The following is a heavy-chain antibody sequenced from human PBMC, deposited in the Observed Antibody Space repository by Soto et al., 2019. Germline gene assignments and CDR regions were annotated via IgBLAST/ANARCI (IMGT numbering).Heavy chain of an antibody. CDR2: IIPIFGTV. CDR1: GGTFSSYA. D-gene: IGHD6-13*01. CDR3: ARVPYSYSSSWYWFDP. J-gene: IGHJ5*02. V-gene: IGHV1-69*01. Sequence: QVQLVQSGAEVKKPGSSVKVSCKASGGTFSSYAISWVRQAPGQGLEWMGGIIPIFGTVNYAQKFQGRVTITADESTSTAYMELSSLRSEDTAVYYCARVPYSYSSSWYWFDPWGQGTLVTVSS.